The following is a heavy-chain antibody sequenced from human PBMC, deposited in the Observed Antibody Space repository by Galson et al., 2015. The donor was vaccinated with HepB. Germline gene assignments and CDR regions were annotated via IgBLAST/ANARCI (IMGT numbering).Heavy chain of an antibody. Sequence: SVKVSCKASGYTFTSYGISWVRQAPGQGLEWMGWISAYNGNTNYAQKLQGRVTMTTDTSTSTAYMELRSLRSDDTAVYYCARDRYCSSTSCPYYYYYMDVWGKRTTVTVSS. CDR2: ISAYNGNT. CDR3: ARDRYCSSTSCPYYYYYMDV. CDR1: GYTFTSYG. J-gene: IGHJ6*03. V-gene: IGHV1-18*01. D-gene: IGHD2-2*01.